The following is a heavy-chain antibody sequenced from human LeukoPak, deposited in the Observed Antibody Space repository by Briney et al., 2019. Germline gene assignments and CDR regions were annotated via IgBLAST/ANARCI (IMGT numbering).Heavy chain of an antibody. J-gene: IGHJ4*02. CDR3: ARDASRGNDY. D-gene: IGHD3-16*01. V-gene: IGHV4-34*01. CDR1: GGSISSYY. Sequence: SETLSLTCTVSGGSISSYYWSWIRQPPGKGLEWIGEINHSGSTNYNPSLKSRVTISVDTSKNQFSLKLSSVTAADTAVYYCARDASRGNDYWGQGTLVTVSS. CDR2: INHSGST.